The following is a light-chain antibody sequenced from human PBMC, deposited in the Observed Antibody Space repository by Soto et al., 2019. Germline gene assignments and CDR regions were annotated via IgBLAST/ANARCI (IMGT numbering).Light chain of an antibody. Sequence: EIVLTQSPATLSLSPGERATLPCRASQDVSSSLAWYQQKPGQAPRLLIYDASNRATGIPARFSGSGSGTDFTLTISSMEPDDFVVYYCQQRRNWPLTFGGGTRVEIK. CDR3: QQRRNWPLT. V-gene: IGKV3-11*01. CDR2: DAS. CDR1: QDVSSS. J-gene: IGKJ4*01.